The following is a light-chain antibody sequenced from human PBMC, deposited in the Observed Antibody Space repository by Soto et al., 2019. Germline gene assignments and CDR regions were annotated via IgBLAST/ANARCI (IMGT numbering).Light chain of an antibody. J-gene: IGLJ1*01. CDR1: SSDIGGFYY. CDR2: QVS. Sequence: QSALTQPASVSGSPGQSITISCTGTSSDIGGFYYVSWYQHHPGKDPKLMIYQVSNRPSGVSNRFSGSKSGNTASLTISGLQAEDEADYFCSSYSSSSTFYVFGAGKKVTVL. V-gene: IGLV2-14*01. CDR3: SSYSSSSTFYV.